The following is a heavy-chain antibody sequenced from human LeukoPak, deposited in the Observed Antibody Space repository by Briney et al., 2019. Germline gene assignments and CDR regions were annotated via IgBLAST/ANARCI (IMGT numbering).Heavy chain of an antibody. CDR3: ARALDYYGSGSYLYYFDY. D-gene: IGHD3-10*01. CDR1: GGSFSGYY. Sequence: SETLSLTCAVYGGSFSGYYWSWLRQPPGKGLEWIGEINHSGSANYNPSLKSRVTISVDTSKNQFSLKLSSVTAADTAVYYCARALDYYGSGSYLYYFDYWGQGTLVTVSS. J-gene: IGHJ4*02. V-gene: IGHV4-34*01. CDR2: INHSGSA.